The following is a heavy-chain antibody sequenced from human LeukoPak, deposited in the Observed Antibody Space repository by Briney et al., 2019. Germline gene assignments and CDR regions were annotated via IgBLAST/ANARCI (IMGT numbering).Heavy chain of an antibody. J-gene: IGHJ4*01. V-gene: IGHV1-2*06. CDR3: ATDAYYYDSSAYSTSVHYFDY. CDR1: GYTFTGYY. D-gene: IGHD3-22*01. Sequence: ASVKVSCKASGYTFTGYYMHWVRQAPGQGREWMGRINPNSGGTDYAQKFQGRVTMTRDTSISTAYMELSRLRSDDTAVYYCATDAYYYDSSAYSTSVHYFDYWGQGTLVTVSS. CDR2: INPNSGGT.